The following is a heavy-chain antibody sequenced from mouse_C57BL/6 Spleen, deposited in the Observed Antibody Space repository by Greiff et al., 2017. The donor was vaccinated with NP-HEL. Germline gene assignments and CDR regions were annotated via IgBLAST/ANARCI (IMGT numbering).Heavy chain of an antibody. Sequence: QVQLLQSGAELVRPGASVKLSCKASGYTFTSYGISWVKQRPGQGLEWIGEIYPRSGNTYYNEKFKGQATMTADKSSSTAYMELRSLTSEDSAVYSCAGASSGYVGDFDYWGQGTTLTVSS. V-gene: IGHV1-81*01. D-gene: IGHD3-2*02. CDR1: GYTFTSYG. CDR2: IYPRSGNT. CDR3: AGASSGYVGDFDY. J-gene: IGHJ2*01.